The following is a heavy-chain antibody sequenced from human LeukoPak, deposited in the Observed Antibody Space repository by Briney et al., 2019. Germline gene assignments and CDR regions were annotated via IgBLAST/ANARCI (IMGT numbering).Heavy chain of an antibody. V-gene: IGHV1-18*01. CDR3: ARAYYDSSGYCDFDY. D-gene: IGHD3-22*01. CDR2: ISAYNGNT. CDR1: GYTFTSYG. J-gene: IGHJ4*02. Sequence: ASVKVSCKASGYTFTSYGISWVRQAPGQGLEWMGRISAYNGNTNYAQKLQGRVTMTTDTSTSTAYMELRSLRSDDTAVYYCARAYYDSSGYCDFDYWGQGTLVAVSS.